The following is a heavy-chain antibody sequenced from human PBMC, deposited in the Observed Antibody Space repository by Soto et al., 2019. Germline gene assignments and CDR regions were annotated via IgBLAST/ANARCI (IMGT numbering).Heavy chain of an antibody. CDR2: ISGGGDTT. J-gene: IGHJ4*02. D-gene: IGHD3-10*01. Sequence: EVQLLESGGGLVQPGGSMRLSCAASGFTFNNYAMTWVHQALGKGLEWVSAISGGGDTTSYADSVKGRFTVSRDGSKNTLYLQMSSLRAEDTALYYCAKGRGGSGSLTPRVDFWGQGTLVTVTS. CDR3: AKGRGGSGSLTPRVDF. V-gene: IGHV3-23*01. CDR1: GFTFNNYA.